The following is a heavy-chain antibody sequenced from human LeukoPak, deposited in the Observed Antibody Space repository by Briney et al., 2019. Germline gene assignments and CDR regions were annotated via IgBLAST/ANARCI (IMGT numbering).Heavy chain of an antibody. CDR3: AKGSSGWYLRNAFDI. D-gene: IGHD6-19*01. V-gene: IGHV3-9*01. J-gene: IGHJ3*02. CDR2: SWNSGSI. Sequence: SWNSGSIGYADSVKGRFTISRDNAKNSLYLQMNSLRVEDTALYYCAKGSSGWYLRNAFDIWGQGTMVTVSS.